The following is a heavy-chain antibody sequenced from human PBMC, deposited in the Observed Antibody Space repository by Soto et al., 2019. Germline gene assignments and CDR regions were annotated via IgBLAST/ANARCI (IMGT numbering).Heavy chain of an antibody. CDR3: ARPISGWFFVY. CDR1: GYTFTGQW. J-gene: IGHJ4*02. CDR2: IFPGDSET. V-gene: IGHV5-51*01. D-gene: IGHD6-19*01. Sequence: PWESLTSSCTSSGYTFTGQWIGWVRQVPGKGLEWMGVIFPGDSETRYSPSFQGQVTISADKSITTAYLQWSSLKASDTAMYYCARPISGWFFVYWGQGTQVTVSS.